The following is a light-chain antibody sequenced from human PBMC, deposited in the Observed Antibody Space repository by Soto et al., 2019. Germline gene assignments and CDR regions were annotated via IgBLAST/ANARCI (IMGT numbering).Light chain of an antibody. V-gene: IGKV3-15*01. CDR2: GAS. Sequence: EIVMTQSPATLSVSPGEGATLSCRASQSVSSNLAWYQQNPGQDPRLLIYGASTRATCIPARFSGSGSATEFTLTISSLQSEDFAVYYCQQYNNWPPVTFGQGTKLEIK. CDR1: QSVSSN. J-gene: IGKJ2*01. CDR3: QQYNNWPPVT.